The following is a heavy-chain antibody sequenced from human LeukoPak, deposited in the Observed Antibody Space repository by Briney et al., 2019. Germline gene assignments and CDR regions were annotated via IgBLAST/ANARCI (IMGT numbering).Heavy chain of an antibody. CDR1: GFTFSSYA. CDR3: AKEYSSSSGSWFDP. D-gene: IGHD6-6*01. V-gene: IGHV3-23*01. Sequence: PGGSLRLSCAASGFTFSSYAMNWVRQAPGKGLEWVSAISGSSGSTYYADSVRGRFTISRDNSKNTLYLQMNSLRAEDTAVYYCAKEYSSSSGSWFDPWGRGTLVTVSS. CDR2: ISGSSGST. J-gene: IGHJ5*02.